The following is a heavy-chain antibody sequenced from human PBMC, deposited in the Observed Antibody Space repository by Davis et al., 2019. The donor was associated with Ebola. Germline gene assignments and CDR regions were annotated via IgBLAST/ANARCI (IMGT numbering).Heavy chain of an antibody. D-gene: IGHD2-21*01. V-gene: IGHV3-64*01. CDR3: ARETGGDYYYYGMDV. J-gene: IGHJ6*02. Sequence: GESLKISCAASGFTFSSYAMHWVRQAPGKGLEYVSAISSNGGSTYYANSVKGRFTISRDNSKNTLYLQMGSLRAEDMAGYYCARETGGDYYYYGMDVWGQGTTVTVSS. CDR1: GFTFSSYA. CDR2: ISSNGGST.